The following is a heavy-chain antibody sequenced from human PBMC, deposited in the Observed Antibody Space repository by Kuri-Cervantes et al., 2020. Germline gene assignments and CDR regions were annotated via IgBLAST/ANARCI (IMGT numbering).Heavy chain of an antibody. CDR3: ARDLGLDYGVNDY. V-gene: IGHV3-30-3*01. CDR1: GFTLSSYA. D-gene: IGHD4-17*01. CDR2: ISYDGSNK. Sequence: GESLKISCEASGFTLSSYAMHWARQAPGRGLEWVAVISYDGSNKYYVDSVKGRFTISRDNSKNTLYLQMNSLRAEDTAVYYCARDLGLDYGVNDYWGQGTLVTVSS. J-gene: IGHJ4*02.